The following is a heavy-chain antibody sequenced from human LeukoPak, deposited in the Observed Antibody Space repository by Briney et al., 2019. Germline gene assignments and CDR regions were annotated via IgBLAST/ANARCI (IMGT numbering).Heavy chain of an antibody. D-gene: IGHD4-23*01. CDR1: GGSISSYY. V-gene: IGHV4-59*01. CDR2: IYYSGST. J-gene: IGHJ2*01. Sequence: PSETLSLTCTVSGGSISSYYWSWIRQPPGKGLEWIGYIYYSGSTNYNPSLKSRVTISVDTSKNQFSLKLSSVTTADTAVYYCARSVVTLYWYFDLWGRGTLVTVSS. CDR3: ARSVVTLYWYFDL.